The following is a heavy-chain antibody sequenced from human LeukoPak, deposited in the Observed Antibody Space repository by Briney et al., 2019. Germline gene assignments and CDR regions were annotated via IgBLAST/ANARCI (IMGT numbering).Heavy chain of an antibody. D-gene: IGHD2-2*01. Sequence: SDTLSLTCAVYGGSFSGYYWCWIRQPPGKGLEWIGEINHSGSTNYDPSLKSRVTISLDRSKDQFSLKLSSVTAADTAIYYCGRYGLLGLSEINAFDIWGQGTMVTVSS. J-gene: IGHJ3*02. V-gene: IGHV4-34*01. CDR1: GGSFSGYY. CDR3: GRYGLLGLSEINAFDI. CDR2: INHSGST.